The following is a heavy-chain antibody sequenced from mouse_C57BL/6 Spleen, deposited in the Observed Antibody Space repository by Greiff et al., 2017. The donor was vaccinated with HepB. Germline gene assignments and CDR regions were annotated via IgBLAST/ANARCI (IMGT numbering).Heavy chain of an antibody. Sequence: VQLKQSGPELVKPGASVKMSCKASGYTFTDYNMHWVKQSHGKSLEWIGYINPNNGGTSYNQKFKGKATLTVNKSSSTAYMELRSLTSEDSAVYYCVYYDYDDSAMDYWGQGTSVTVSS. D-gene: IGHD2-4*01. CDR3: VYYDYDDSAMDY. V-gene: IGHV1-22*01. CDR2: INPNNGGT. CDR1: GYTFTDYN. J-gene: IGHJ4*01.